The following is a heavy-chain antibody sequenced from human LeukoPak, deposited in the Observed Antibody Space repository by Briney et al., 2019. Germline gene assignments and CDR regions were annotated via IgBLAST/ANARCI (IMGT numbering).Heavy chain of an antibody. CDR1: GGSISSYY. V-gene: IGHV4-59*04. CDR3: ARRNWFYP. J-gene: IGHJ5*02. Sequence: PSETLSLTCTVSGGSISSYYWIWIRQPPGKGLEWIGITYSSGSTYYNPSLKSRVTISVDTSKNQFSLRLSSVTAADTAVYYYARRNWFYPWGAGTLVTVSS. CDR2: TYSSGST.